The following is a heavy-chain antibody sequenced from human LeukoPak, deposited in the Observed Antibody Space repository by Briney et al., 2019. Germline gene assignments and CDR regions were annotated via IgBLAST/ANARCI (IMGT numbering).Heavy chain of an antibody. Sequence: SGGSLRLSCAASGFTFSGFAMTWVRQAPGKGLEWVSTIVRNGDNTYYGDSVKGRFTISRDNSKNIVLLQMNSLRAEDTAVYFCARAKAVAGSAGDNWFDPWGQGALVTVSS. CDR3: ARAKAVAGSAGDNWFDP. CDR2: IVRNGDNT. J-gene: IGHJ5*02. D-gene: IGHD6-19*01. V-gene: IGHV3-23*05. CDR1: GFTFSGFA.